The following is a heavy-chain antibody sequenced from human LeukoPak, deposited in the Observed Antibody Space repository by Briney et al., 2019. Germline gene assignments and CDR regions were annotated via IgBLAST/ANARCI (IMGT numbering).Heavy chain of an antibody. V-gene: IGHV3-30*02. D-gene: IGHD6-6*01. CDR3: AQPSIAARAIFDY. CDR1: GFTFSSYG. J-gene: IGHJ4*02. Sequence: PGGSLRLSCAASGFTFSSYGMHWVRQAPGKGLEWVAFIRYDGSNKYYADSVKGRFTISRDNSKSTLYLQMNSLRAEDTAVYYCAQPSIAARAIFDYWGQGTLVTVSS. CDR2: IRYDGSNK.